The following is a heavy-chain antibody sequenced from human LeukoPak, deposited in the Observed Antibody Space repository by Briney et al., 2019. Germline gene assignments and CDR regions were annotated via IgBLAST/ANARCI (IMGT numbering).Heavy chain of an antibody. Sequence: GSSVKVSCKASGGTFSSYAISWVRQAPGQGLEWMGGIIPIFGTASYAQKFQGRVTITTDESTSTAYMELSSLRSEDTAVYYCASSAPENYDFWSGYYPFRYYYYMDVWGKGTTVSVSS. D-gene: IGHD3-3*01. J-gene: IGHJ6*03. V-gene: IGHV1-69*05. CDR2: IIPIFGTA. CDR3: ASSAPENYDFWSGYYPFRYYYYMDV. CDR1: GGTFSSYA.